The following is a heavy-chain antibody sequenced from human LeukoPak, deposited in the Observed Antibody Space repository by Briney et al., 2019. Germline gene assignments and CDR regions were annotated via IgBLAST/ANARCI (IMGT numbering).Heavy chain of an antibody. V-gene: IGHV3-33*06. CDR3: AKDDGIAAAGSSS. CDR1: GFTFSSYG. D-gene: IGHD6-13*01. J-gene: IGHJ5*02. CDR2: IWYDGSNK. Sequence: PGRSLRLSCAASGFTFSSYGMHWVRQAPGKGLEWVAVIWYDGSNKYYADSVKGRFTISRDNSKNTLYLQMNSLRAEDTAVYYYAKDDGIAAAGSSSWGQGTLVTVSS.